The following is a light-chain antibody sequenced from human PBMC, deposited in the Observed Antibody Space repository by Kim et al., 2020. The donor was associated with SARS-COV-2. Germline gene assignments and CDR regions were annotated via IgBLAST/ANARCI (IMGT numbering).Light chain of an antibody. CDR3: SSYTTTSTL. Sequence: PGQAITTSSTGTSSDVADYKYVSWYQQHPGKATKLMVYDVSTPPSGVSHRFSGSKSGNTASLTISGLQAEDEADYYCSSYTTTSTLFGGGTQLTVL. CDR1: SSDVADYKY. CDR2: DVS. V-gene: IGLV2-14*01. J-gene: IGLJ2*01.